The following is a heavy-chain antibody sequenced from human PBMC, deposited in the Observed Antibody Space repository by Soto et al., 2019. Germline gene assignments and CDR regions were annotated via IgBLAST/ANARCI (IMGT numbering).Heavy chain of an antibody. J-gene: IGHJ4*02. Sequence: QPGGSLRLSCAASGFTFDDYAMHWVRQAPGKGLEWVSGISGNSGSIGYADSVKGRFTISRDNAKNSLYLQMNSLRAEDTALNYCTKKKPCIAAASPATNDYWGQGTLVTVSS. CDR1: GFTFDDYA. CDR3: TKKKPCIAAASPATNDY. CDR2: ISGNSGSI. D-gene: IGHD6-13*01. V-gene: IGHV3-9*01.